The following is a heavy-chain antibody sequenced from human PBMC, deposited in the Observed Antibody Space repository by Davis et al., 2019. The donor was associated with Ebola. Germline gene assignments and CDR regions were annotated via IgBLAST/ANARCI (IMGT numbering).Heavy chain of an antibody. CDR3: TATVTTDY. J-gene: IGHJ4*02. CDR1: GFTFSGSA. V-gene: IGHV3-73*01. Sequence: GEFPKTSCAASGFTFSGSAMHLVRQASGKGLEWVGRIRSKANSYATAYAASVKGRFTITRDDSKNTAYLQMNSLKTEDTAVYYCTATVTTDYWGQGTLVTVSS. CDR2: IRSKANSYAT. D-gene: IGHD4-17*01.